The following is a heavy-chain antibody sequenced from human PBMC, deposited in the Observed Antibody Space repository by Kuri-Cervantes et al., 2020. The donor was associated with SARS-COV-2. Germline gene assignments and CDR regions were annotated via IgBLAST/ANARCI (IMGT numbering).Heavy chain of an antibody. J-gene: IGHJ4*02. V-gene: IGHV1-24*01. CDR3: TAHLVETYYDFWSGPPFDY. Sequence: ASVKVSCKVSGYTLTELSMHWVRQAPGKGLEWMGGFDPEDGETIYAQKFQGRVTMTTDTSTSTAYMELRSLRSDDTAVYYCTAHLVETYYDFWSGPPFDYWGQGTLVTVSS. D-gene: IGHD3-3*01. CDR2: FDPEDGET. CDR1: GYTLTELS.